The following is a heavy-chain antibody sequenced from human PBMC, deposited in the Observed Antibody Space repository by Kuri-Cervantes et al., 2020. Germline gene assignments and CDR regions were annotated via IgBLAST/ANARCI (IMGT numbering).Heavy chain of an antibody. V-gene: IGHV4-31*02. CDR3: ARDLGDCSGGSCYYYYSMDV. J-gene: IGHJ6*02. CDR1: GGSISSGGYY. Sequence: LRLSCTVSGGSISSGGYYWSWIRQHPGKGLEWIGYIYYSGSTYYNPSLKSRVTISIDTSKNQFSLKLSSVTAADTAVYYCARDLGDCSGGSCYYYYSMDVWGQGTTVTVSS. D-gene: IGHD2-15*01. CDR2: IYYSGST.